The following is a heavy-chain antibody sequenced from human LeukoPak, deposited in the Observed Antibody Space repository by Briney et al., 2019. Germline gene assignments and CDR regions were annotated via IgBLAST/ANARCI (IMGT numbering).Heavy chain of an antibody. Sequence: GGSLRLSCAASGFTFDDYAMHWVRHAPGKGLEWVSGISWNSGSIGYADSVKGRFTISRDNAKNSLYLQMNSLRAEDTALYYCAKDGGQDDYYCYYMDVWGKGTTVTVSS. CDR2: ISWNSGSI. CDR3: AKDGGQDDYYCYYMDV. D-gene: IGHD2-15*01. V-gene: IGHV3-9*01. J-gene: IGHJ6*03. CDR1: GFTFDDYA.